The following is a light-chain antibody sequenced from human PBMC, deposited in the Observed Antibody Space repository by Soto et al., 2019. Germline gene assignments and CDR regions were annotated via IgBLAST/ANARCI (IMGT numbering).Light chain of an antibody. CDR1: QSISTY. J-gene: IGKJ1*01. CDR3: QQSYSDPWT. Sequence: DIPMTQSPSSLSASVGDRVTITCRASQSISTYLNWYQQKPGKPPKLLIYAASSLQSGVTSRFTGSGSGTEFTLTISSLQPEDLGTYFCQQSYSDPWTFGRGTKVEIK. V-gene: IGKV1-39*01. CDR2: AAS.